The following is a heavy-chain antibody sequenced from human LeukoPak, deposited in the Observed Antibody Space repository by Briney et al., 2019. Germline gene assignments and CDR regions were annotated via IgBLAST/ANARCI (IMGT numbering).Heavy chain of an antibody. J-gene: IGHJ4*02. CDR2: IWYDGSNK. D-gene: IGHD6-19*01. CDR3: ARIPRLYSSGWYYFDY. Sequence: PGGSLRLSCGASGFTFSSYGMHWVLQAPGKGLGWGAVIWYDGSNKYYADSVKGRFTISRDSSKNALYLQMPRLRAEDTAVYYCARIPRLYSSGWYYFDYWGQGTLVTVSS. V-gene: IGHV3-33*01. CDR1: GFTFSSYG.